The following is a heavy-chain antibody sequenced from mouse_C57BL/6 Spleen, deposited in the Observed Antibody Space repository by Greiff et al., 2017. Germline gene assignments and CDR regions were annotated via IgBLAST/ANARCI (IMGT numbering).Heavy chain of an antibody. D-gene: IGHD2-5*01. Sequence: QVQLQQPGAALVKPGASVKMSCKASGYTFTSYWITWVKQRPGQGLEWIGDIYPGSGSTNYNEKFKSKATLTVDTSASTAYMQRSSRTSEDAAVYYCARHSNYLDYGGQGTTLTGSS. CDR3: ARHSNYLDY. J-gene: IGHJ2*01. CDR1: GYTFTSYW. V-gene: IGHV1-55*01. CDR2: IYPGSGST.